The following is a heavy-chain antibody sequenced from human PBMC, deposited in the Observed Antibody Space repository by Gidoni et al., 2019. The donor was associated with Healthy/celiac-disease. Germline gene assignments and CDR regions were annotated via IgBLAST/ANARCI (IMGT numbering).Heavy chain of an antibody. D-gene: IGHD5-18*01. Sequence: EVQLVESGGGLVQPGGSLRLSCAASGFTFSSYSMNWVRQAPGKGLEWVSYISSSSSTIYYADSVKGRFTISRDNAKNSLYLQMNSLRDEDTAVYYCARGPKLPGYSSYGMDVWGQGTTVTVSS. CDR3: ARGPKLPGYSSYGMDV. V-gene: IGHV3-48*02. J-gene: IGHJ6*02. CDR2: ISSSSSTI. CDR1: GFTFSSYS.